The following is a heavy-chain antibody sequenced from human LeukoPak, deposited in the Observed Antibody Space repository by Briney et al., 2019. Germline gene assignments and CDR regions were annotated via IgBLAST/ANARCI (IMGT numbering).Heavy chain of an antibody. CDR2: ISSSSSTI. V-gene: IGHV3-48*01. D-gene: IGHD4-17*01. J-gene: IGHJ4*02. Sequence: GGSLRLSCETFGFTFSSYSMNWVRQAPGKGLEWVSYISSSSSTIYYAESVRGRFTISRDNVQSSVYLQMNSLRVEDTAVYYCARDPMTLVTSRSAVDGNPPEYWGLGTLVTVSS. CDR3: ARDPMTLVTSRSAVDGNPPEY. CDR1: GFTFSSYS.